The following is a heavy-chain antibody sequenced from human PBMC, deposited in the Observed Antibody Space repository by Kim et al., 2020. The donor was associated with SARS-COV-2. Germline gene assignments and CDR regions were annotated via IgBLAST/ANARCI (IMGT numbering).Heavy chain of an antibody. CDR3: ARNLHSSSWSFLGY. V-gene: IGHV3-48*03. J-gene: IGHJ4*02. D-gene: IGHD6-13*01. CDR2: ISSSGSTI. CDR1: GFTFSSYE. Sequence: GGSLRLSCAASGFTFSSYEMNWVRQAPGKGLEWVSYISSSGSTIYYADSVKGRFTISRDNAKNSLYLQMNSLRADDTAVYYCARNLHSSSWSFLGYWGQGTLVTVSS.